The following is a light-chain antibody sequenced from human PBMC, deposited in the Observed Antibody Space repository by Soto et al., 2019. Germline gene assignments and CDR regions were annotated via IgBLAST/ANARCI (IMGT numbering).Light chain of an antibody. J-gene: IGLJ2*01. CDR1: SSDVGVYNY. V-gene: IGLV2-14*03. CDR3: SSYTTSSTVV. CDR2: DVN. Sequence: QSALTQPASVSGSPGQSITLSCTGTSSDVGVYNYVSWYQQHPGEAPKLMIYDVNDRPSGVSNRFSGSKSGNTASLTISGLQAEDEADYYCSSYTTSSTVVFGGGTKVTVL.